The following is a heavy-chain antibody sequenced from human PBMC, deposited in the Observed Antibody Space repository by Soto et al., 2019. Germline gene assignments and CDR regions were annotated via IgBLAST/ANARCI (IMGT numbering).Heavy chain of an antibody. D-gene: IGHD5-18*01. Sequence: GGSLRLSCAASGFTFSSYGMHWVRQAPGKGLEWVAVIWYDGSNKYYADSVKGRFTISRDNTKNTLYLQMNSLRAEDTAVYYCAREEEYSYGGYYYYGMDVWGQGTTVTVSS. CDR2: IWYDGSNK. CDR1: GFTFSSYG. CDR3: AREEEYSYGGYYYYGMDV. V-gene: IGHV3-33*01. J-gene: IGHJ6*02.